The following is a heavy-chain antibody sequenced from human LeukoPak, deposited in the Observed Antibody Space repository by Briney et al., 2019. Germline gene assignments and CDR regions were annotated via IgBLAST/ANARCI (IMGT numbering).Heavy chain of an antibody. D-gene: IGHD6-19*01. Sequence: SETLSLTCTVSGGSISSGGYYWSWIRQHPGKGLEWIGYIYYSGSTYYNPSLKSRVTISVDTSKNQFSLKLSSVSAADTAVYYCARVEVHSSGWYFDYWGQGTLVTVSS. V-gene: IGHV4-31*03. CDR3: ARVEVHSSGWYFDY. J-gene: IGHJ4*02. CDR2: IYYSGST. CDR1: GGSISSGGYY.